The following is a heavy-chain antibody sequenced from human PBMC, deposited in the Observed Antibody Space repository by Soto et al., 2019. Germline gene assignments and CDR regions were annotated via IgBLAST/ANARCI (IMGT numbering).Heavy chain of an antibody. Sequence: SGKVSCKASGGTFSSYAISWVRQAPGQGLEWMGGIIPIFGTANYAQKFQGRVTITADKSTGTAYMELSSLRSEDTAVYYCARGSTTVVIYYYGMDVWGQGTTVTSP. D-gene: IGHD4-17*01. J-gene: IGHJ6*02. CDR1: GGTFSSYA. CDR2: IIPIFGTA. CDR3: ARGSTTVVIYYYGMDV. V-gene: IGHV1-69*06.